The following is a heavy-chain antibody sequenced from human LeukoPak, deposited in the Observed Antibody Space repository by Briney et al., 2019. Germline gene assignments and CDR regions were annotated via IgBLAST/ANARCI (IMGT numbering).Heavy chain of an antibody. J-gene: IGHJ5*02. CDR1: GFTFSSYA. CDR3: AKGVSGYYQYNWFDP. V-gene: IGHV3-23*01. Sequence: PGGSLRLSCAASGFTFSSYAMSWVRQAPGKGLEWVSAISGSGGSTYYADSVKGRFTISRDNSKNTLYLQMNSLRAEGTAVYYCAKGVSGYYQYNWFDPWGQGTLVTVSS. CDR2: ISGSGGST. D-gene: IGHD3-22*01.